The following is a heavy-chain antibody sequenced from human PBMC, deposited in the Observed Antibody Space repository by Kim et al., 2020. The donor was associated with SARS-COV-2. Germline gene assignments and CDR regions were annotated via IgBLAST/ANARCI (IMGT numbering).Heavy chain of an antibody. D-gene: IGHD2-2*01. CDR1: GGSISSYY. V-gene: IGHV4-59*13. J-gene: IGHJ6*02. CDR2: IYYSGST. Sequence: SETLSLTCTVSGGSISSYYWSWIRQPPGKGLEWIGYIYYSGSTNYNPSLKSRVTISVDTSKNQFSLKLSSVTAADTAVYYCARVSRSSSTWNYYYYGMDVWGQGTTVTVSS. CDR3: ARVSRSSSTWNYYYYGMDV.